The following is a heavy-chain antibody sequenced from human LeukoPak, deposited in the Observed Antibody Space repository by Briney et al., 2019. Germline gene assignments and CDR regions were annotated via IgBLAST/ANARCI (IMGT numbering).Heavy chain of an antibody. D-gene: IGHD5-12*01. J-gene: IGHJ6*03. V-gene: IGHV4-59*08. Sequence: KPSETLSLTCTVSGGSISSYYWTWIRQPPGKGLEWIGYIYYSGSTNYNPSLKSRVTISVDTSKNQFSLKLSSVTAADTAVYYCASGPLYSGSLYYYYMDVWGKGTTVTVSS. CDR3: ASGPLYSGSLYYYYMDV. CDR2: IYYSGST. CDR1: GGSISSYY.